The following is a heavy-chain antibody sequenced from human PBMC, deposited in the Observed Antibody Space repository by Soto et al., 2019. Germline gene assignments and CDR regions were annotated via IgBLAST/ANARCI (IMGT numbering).Heavy chain of an antibody. V-gene: IGHV1-46*01. D-gene: IGHD3-22*01. J-gene: IGHJ4*02. CDR1: GYTFTSYY. Sequence: ASVKVSCKASGYTFTSYYMHWVRQAPGQGLEWMGIINPSGGSTSYAQKFQGRVTMTRDTSTSTVYMELSCLRSEDTAVYYCARARPDSSVVVITLKGYYFDYWGQGTLVTVSS. CDR2: INPSGGST. CDR3: ARARPDSSVVVITLKGYYFDY.